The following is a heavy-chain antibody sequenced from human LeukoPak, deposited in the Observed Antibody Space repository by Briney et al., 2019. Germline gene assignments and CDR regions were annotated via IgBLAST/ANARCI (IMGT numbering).Heavy chain of an antibody. CDR3: SRGRYGDYSRSGYYYGMDV. Sequence: GGSLRLSCVASGFTFSSYAMHWVRQAPGKGLEWVAVIAFDGSNALYADSVKGRFTISTDISKSTLYLEMNTLTAEHSAIYYCSRGRYGDYSRSGYYYGMDVWGQGTTVTVSS. CDR1: GFTFSSYA. J-gene: IGHJ6*02. D-gene: IGHD4-17*01. CDR2: IAFDGSNA. V-gene: IGHV3-30-3*01.